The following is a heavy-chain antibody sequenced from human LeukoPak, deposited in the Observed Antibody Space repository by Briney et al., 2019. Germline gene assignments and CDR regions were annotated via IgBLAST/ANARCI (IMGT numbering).Heavy chain of an antibody. CDR1: GGAISSSSYY. CDR3: ARQGGNDYGGNRPLLWIDP. Sequence: SETLSLTRTVSGGAISSSSYYWGWIRQPPGKGLEWIGSIYYSGITYYNPSLKSRVTISVDTSKNQFSLKLTSVTAADTAVYYCARQGGNDYGGNRPLLWIDPWGQGTLVTVSS. J-gene: IGHJ5*02. CDR2: IYYSGIT. D-gene: IGHD4-23*01. V-gene: IGHV4-39*01.